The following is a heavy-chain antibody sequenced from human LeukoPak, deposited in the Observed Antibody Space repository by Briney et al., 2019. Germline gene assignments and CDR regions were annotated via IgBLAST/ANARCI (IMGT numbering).Heavy chain of an antibody. CDR2: IYNSGST. V-gene: IGHV4-59*11. D-gene: IGHD3-22*01. Sequence: PSETLSLTCTVSGASISSHYWSWIRQPPGKGLEWIGYIYNSGSTNYNPSLKSRVTISVDTSKTQFSLKLTSVTAADTAVYYCERSHDTSGYYQQFDYWGQGTLVSVSS. J-gene: IGHJ4*02. CDR3: ERSHDTSGYYQQFDY. CDR1: GASISSHY.